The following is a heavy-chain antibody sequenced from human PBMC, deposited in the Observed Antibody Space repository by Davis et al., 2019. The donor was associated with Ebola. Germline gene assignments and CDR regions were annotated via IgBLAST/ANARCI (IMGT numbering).Heavy chain of an antibody. J-gene: IGHJ6*04. CDR3: AREVIVVVVAATRQPYYYYYGMDV. CDR1: GGSISSGGYS. Sequence: SETLSLTCAVSGGSISSGGYSWSWIRQPPGKGLEWIGYIYYSGSTNYNPSLKSRVTISVDTSKNQFSLKLSSVTAADTAVYYCAREVIVVVVAATRQPYYYYYGMDVWGKGTTVTVSS. CDR2: IYYSGST. D-gene: IGHD2-15*01. V-gene: IGHV4-61*08.